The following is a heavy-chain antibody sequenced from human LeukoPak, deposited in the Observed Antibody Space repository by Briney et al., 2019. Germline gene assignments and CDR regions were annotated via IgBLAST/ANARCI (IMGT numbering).Heavy chain of an antibody. CDR3: AKTFPYGTTWYGFCDY. V-gene: IGHV3-23*01. Sequence: GGSLRLSCAASGFPFRNNVMTWVRQAPGRGLDWLAAIRGSGDTYYADSVKGRFTISRDNSKNMLYLQMNSLRAEETAVYYCAKTFPYGTTWYGFCDYWGQGALVTVSS. J-gene: IGHJ4*02. D-gene: IGHD3-3*01. CDR1: GFPFRNNV. CDR2: IRGSGDT.